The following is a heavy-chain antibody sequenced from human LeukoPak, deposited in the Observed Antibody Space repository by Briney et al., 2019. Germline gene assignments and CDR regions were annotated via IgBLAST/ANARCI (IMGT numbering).Heavy chain of an antibody. CDR1: GGSISSDNW. CDR2: IYHSGST. Sequence: SGTLSLTCAVSGGSISSDNWWSWVRQPPGKGLEWIGEIYHSGSTNYNPSLQSRVTISVGKSNNHFSLRLTSVTAADTAVYYCATNGWYCLDHWGQGALVTVSS. CDR3: ATNGWYCLDH. V-gene: IGHV4-4*02. D-gene: IGHD6-19*01. J-gene: IGHJ1*01.